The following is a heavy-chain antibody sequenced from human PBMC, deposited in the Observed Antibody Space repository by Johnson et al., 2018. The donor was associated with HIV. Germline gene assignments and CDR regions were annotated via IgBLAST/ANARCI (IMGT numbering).Heavy chain of an antibody. CDR1: GFTVSSNY. J-gene: IGHJ3*02. V-gene: IGHV3-66*01. Sequence: MLLVESGGGLVQPGGSLRLSCAASGFTVSSNYMSWVRQAPGKGPEWVSVIYSGGSTYYADSVKGRFTISRDNSKNTLYLQMNSLKTEDTAVYYCTTVTEGSYFDSGSYFDIWGQGTMVTVSS. CDR2: IYSGGST. CDR3: TTVTEGSYFDSGSYFDI. D-gene: IGHD3-10*01.